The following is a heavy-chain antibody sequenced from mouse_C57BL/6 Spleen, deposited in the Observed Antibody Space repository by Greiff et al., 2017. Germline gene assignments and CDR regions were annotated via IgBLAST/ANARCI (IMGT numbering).Heavy chain of an antibody. D-gene: IGHD1-1*01. J-gene: IGHJ1*03. CDR1: GFTFSSYA. CDR2: ISDGGSYT. V-gene: IGHV5-4*03. Sequence: EVMLVESGGGLVKPGGSLKLSCAASGFTFSSYAMSWVRQTPEKRLEWVATISDGGSYTYYPDNVKGRFTISRDNATNNLYLQMSHLKSEDTAMYYCARAHYYYGSSYVWYFDVWGTGTTVTVSS. CDR3: ARAHYYYGSSYVWYFDV.